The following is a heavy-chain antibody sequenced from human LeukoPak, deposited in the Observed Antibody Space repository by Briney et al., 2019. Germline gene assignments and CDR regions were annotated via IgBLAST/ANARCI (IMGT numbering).Heavy chain of an antibody. Sequence: GGSLRLSCAASGFTVSSKYMGWVRQAPGKGLEWVSVIHPGGTIYYADSVKDTFTISRDNSKNTLYLEMNTLRVEDTAVYYCAMYGSAWYAVYWGQGTLVTVSS. D-gene: IGHD6-19*01. J-gene: IGHJ4*02. CDR3: AMYGSAWYAVY. CDR1: GFTVSSKY. V-gene: IGHV3-66*01. CDR2: IHPGGTI.